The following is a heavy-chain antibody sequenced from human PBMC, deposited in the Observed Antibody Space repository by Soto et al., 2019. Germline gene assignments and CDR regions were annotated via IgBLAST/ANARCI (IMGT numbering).Heavy chain of an antibody. V-gene: IGHV3-48*02. D-gene: IGHD5-12*01. J-gene: IGHJ4*02. CDR2: ISRTSSAI. Sequence: GGSLRLSCAASGFTLSSYSMNWVRQAPGKGLDWVAYISRTSSAIYYADSVKGRFTISRDNANNLLFLQMNSLRDEDTAVYYGARDGGYSGYVIDVWGLGSLVTVSS. CDR3: ARDGGYSGYVIDV. CDR1: GFTLSSYS.